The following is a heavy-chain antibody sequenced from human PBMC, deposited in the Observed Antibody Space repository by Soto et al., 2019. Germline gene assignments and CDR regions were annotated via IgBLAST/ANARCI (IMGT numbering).Heavy chain of an antibody. CDR3: ARDLHLSFSYYDSVWGSYCYGNAIDI. V-gene: IGHV4-4*02. J-gene: IGHJ3*02. CDR1: GGPICSSNW. CDR2: IYHSRST. D-gene: IGHD3-16*02. Sequence: TLSLTSAVSGGPICSSNWWSWVRQPPGKGLEWIGGIYHSRSTNYNPSLKSRVTISVDKSKNQFSLKLSSVPAADTAAYYCARDLHLSFSYYDSVWGSYCYGNAIDIWGQGTMVTVSS.